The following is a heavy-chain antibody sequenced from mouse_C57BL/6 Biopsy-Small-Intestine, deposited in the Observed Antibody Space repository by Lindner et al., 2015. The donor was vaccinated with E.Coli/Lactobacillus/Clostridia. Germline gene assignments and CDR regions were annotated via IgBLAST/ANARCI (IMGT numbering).Heavy chain of an antibody. Sequence: VQLQESGGGLVKPGGSLKLSCAASGFTFSDYGMHWVRQAPEKGLQWVAHISSGSNTIYYADTVKGRFTISRDNARNTLFLQTTSLRSEDTAMYFCARGNYGGDYFDYWGQGTSLTVSS. J-gene: IGHJ2*03. V-gene: IGHV5-17*01. CDR1: GFTFSDYG. CDR3: ARGNYGGDYFDY. D-gene: IGHD2-1*01. CDR2: ISSGSNTI.